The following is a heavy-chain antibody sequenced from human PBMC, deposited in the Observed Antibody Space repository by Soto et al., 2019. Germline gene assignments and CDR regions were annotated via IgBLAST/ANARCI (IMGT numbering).Heavy chain of an antibody. D-gene: IGHD4-4*01. J-gene: IGHJ5*02. CDR2: VKSKAEGETK. CDR3: CVVKRRDHYSLSGYWFDP. V-gene: IGHV3-15*01. Sequence: GGSLRLSCAASGFTFSHAWMSWVRQVPGEGLEWVGRVKSKAEGETKDYGAPERDRITISRNDSKDTLYLQMNSLRIEDTAIYYCCVVKRRDHYSLSGYWFDPWGPGTLVTVSS. CDR1: GFTFSHAW.